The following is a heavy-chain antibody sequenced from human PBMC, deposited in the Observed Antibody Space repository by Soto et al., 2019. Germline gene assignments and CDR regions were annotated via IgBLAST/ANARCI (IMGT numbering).Heavy chain of an antibody. Sequence: GGSLRLSCAASGLTVSNNYMAWVRQAPGKGLEWVSIIYSGGSTYHADSVQGRFTLSRDTSKNTLFPQMNSLRVEDTAVYYCARVNYYGSGTFYKPDYYYGMDVWGQGTTVTVSS. V-gene: IGHV3-53*01. CDR1: GLTVSNNY. CDR3: ARVNYYGSGTFYKPDYYYGMDV. D-gene: IGHD3-10*01. CDR2: IYSGGST. J-gene: IGHJ6*02.